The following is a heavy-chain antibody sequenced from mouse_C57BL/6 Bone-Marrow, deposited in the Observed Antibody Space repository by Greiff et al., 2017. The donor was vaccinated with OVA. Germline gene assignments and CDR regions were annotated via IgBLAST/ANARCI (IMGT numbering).Heavy chain of an antibody. CDR2: IYPGSGST. CDR3: ARGYGGGYDWYYEG. Sequence: QVQLQQSGAELVKPGASVKMSCKASGYTFTSYWITWVKQRPGQGLEWIGDIYPGSGSTNYNEKFKSKATLTVDTSSSTAYMQLSSLTSEDSAVYYGARGYGGGYDWYYEGWGTGTTVTVYS. D-gene: IGHD1-1*01. CDR1: GYTFTSYW. V-gene: IGHV1-55*01. J-gene: IGHJ1*03.